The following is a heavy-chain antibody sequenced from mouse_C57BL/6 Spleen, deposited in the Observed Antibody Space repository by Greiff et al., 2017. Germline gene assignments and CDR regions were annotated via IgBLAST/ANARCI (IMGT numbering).Heavy chain of an antibody. J-gene: IGHJ2*01. V-gene: IGHV5-17*01. CDR3: ARIITVVESFDY. D-gene: IGHD1-1*01. CDR2: ISSGSSTI. CDR1: GFTFSDYG. Sequence: EVKLVESGGGLVKPGGSLKLSCAASGFTFSDYGMHWVRQAPEKGLEWVAYISSGSSTIYYADTVKGRFTISRDNAKNTLFLQMTSLRSEDTAMYYCARIITVVESFDYWGQGTTLTVSS.